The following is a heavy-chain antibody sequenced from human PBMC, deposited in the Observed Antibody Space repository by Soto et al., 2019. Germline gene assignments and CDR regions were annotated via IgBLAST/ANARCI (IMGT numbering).Heavy chain of an antibody. D-gene: IGHD2-15*01. J-gene: IGHJ3*02. Sequence: QVQLQESGPGLVKPSETLSLTCTVSGGSISSYYWSWIRQPPGKGLEWIGYIYYSGSTYYNPSLKSRVTISVDTSKNQFSLKLSSVTAADTAVYYCARDPRYCSGGSCYSHAFDIWGQGTMVTVSS. CDR1: GGSISSYY. CDR3: ARDPRYCSGGSCYSHAFDI. V-gene: IGHV4-59*12. CDR2: IYYSGST.